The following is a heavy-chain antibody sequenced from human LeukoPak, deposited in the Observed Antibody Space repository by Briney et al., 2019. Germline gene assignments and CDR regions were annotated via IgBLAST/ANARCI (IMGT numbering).Heavy chain of an antibody. Sequence: PGGSLRLSCVASGFTFRNYAMSWVRQAPGEGLEWVSGISGSGGSTYYAESVKGRFTISRDNSKNTLYLQMDSLRAEDTAVYYCARDLSMYYYYGMDVWGQGTTVTVSS. CDR3: ARDLSMYYYYGMDV. J-gene: IGHJ6*02. V-gene: IGHV3-23*01. CDR1: GFTFRNYA. CDR2: ISGSGGST.